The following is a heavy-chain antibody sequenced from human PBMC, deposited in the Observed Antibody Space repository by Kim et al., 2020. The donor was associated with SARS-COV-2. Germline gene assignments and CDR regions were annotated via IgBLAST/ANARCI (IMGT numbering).Heavy chain of an antibody. CDR3: ARVVYDFWSAHRGDYFDY. CDR1: GGTFSSYA. D-gene: IGHD3-3*01. J-gene: IGHJ4*02. V-gene: IGHV1-69*13. CDR2: IIPIFGTA. Sequence: SVKVSCKASGGTFSSYAISWVRQAPGQGLEWMGGIIPIFGTANYAQKFQGRVTITADESTSTAYMELSSLRSEDTAVYYCARVVYDFWSAHRGDYFDYWGQGTLVTVSS.